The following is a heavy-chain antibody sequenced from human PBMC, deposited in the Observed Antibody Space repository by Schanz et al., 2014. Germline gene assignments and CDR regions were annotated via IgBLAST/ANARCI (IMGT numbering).Heavy chain of an antibody. V-gene: IGHV3-23*04. Sequence: EVQLVESGGGLVQPGGSLRLSCAASGFSFSSYAMSWVRQAPGKGLEWVSAISGSGGSTYYADSVKGRFTISRDNSRDTVYLQMNSLRAEDTAVYYCAKAADWPVTRFDPWGQGTLVTVSS. CDR3: AKAADWPVTRFDP. D-gene: IGHD3-9*01. J-gene: IGHJ5*02. CDR1: GFSFSSYA. CDR2: ISGSGGST.